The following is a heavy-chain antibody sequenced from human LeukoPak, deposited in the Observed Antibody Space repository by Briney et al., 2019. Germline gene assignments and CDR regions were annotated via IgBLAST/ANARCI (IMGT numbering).Heavy chain of an antibody. J-gene: IGHJ4*02. CDR2: INPNSGGT. CDR3: ARDGEYYYDSSGYFPFGY. V-gene: IGHV1-2*02. CDR1: GYTFTNYY. D-gene: IGHD3-22*01. Sequence: ASVKVSCKASGYTFTNYYMHWVRQAPGQGLEWMGWINPNSGGTNYAQKFQGRVTMTRDTSISTAYMELSRLRSDDTAVYYCARDGEYYYDSSGYFPFGYWGQGTLVTVSS.